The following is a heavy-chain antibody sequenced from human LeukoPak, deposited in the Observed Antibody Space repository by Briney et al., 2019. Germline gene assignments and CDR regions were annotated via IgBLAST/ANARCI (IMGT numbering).Heavy chain of an antibody. CDR2: INHSGST. CDR1: GGSFSGYY. D-gene: IGHD3-10*01. V-gene: IGHV4-34*01. J-gene: IGHJ5*02. Sequence: SETLSLTCAVYGGSFSGYYWTWIRQPPGKGLEWIGEINHSGSTNYNPSLKSRVTISVDTSKNQFSLKLSSVTAADTAVYYCARGRRFGDSRRFDPWGQGTLVTVSS. CDR3: ARGRRFGDSRRFDP.